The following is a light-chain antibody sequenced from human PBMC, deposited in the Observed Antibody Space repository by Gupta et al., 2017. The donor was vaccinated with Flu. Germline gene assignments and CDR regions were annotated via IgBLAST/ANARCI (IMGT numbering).Light chain of an antibody. CDR2: WAT. CDR3: QQYYDVPFT. Sequence: SLGERATINCKSSQSVLYDSTEKDHLSWYQQKPGQPPKLLISWATTRESGVPDRFSASGSGTDFTLTIASLQAEDVAVYYCQQYYDVPFTFGGGTKVEIK. V-gene: IGKV4-1*01. J-gene: IGKJ4*01. CDR1: QSVLYDSTEKDH.